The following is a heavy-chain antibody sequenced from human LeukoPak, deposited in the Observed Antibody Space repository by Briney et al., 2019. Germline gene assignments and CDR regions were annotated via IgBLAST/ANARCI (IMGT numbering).Heavy chain of an antibody. CDR3: ARDITLVRGSLGY. J-gene: IGHJ4*02. CDR2: MSYDGSNK. D-gene: IGHD3-10*01. Sequence: GGSLRLSCAASGFTFSSYAMHWVRQAPGKGLEGVAVMSYDGSNKYYADSVKGRFTISRDNSKNTLYLQMNSLRAEDTAVYYCARDITLVRGSLGYWGQGTLVTVSS. V-gene: IGHV3-30*04. CDR1: GFTFSSYA.